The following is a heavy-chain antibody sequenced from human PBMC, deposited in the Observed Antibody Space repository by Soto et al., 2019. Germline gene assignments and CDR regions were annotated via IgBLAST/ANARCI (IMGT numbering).Heavy chain of an antibody. V-gene: IGHV3-23*01. D-gene: IGHD6-25*01. Sequence: EVQLLESGGGLVQPGGSRRLSCAASGFTFNNYAMSWVRQAPGKGLEWVSTISDRGGSTYYADSVKGRFTISRDNSKNTLYLQMNSLRAEDTALYYCAKASSGPGLDYWGQGALVTVSS. CDR3: AKASSGPGLDY. CDR2: ISDRGGST. CDR1: GFTFNNYA. J-gene: IGHJ4*02.